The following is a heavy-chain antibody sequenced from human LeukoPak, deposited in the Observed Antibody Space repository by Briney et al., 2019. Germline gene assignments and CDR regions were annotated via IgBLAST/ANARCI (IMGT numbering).Heavy chain of an antibody. J-gene: IGHJ4*02. CDR1: GFTFSSYT. CDR2: ISGSNSYI. CDR3: ARALTTLTYEGY. V-gene: IGHV3-21*01. D-gene: IGHD1-1*01. Sequence: GSPRLSCAASGFTFSSYTMHWIRQAPGKGLEWVSSISGSNSYIFYADSVKGRFTVSRDNAKDSLYLQMNSLRAEDTAVYYCARALTTLTYEGYWGQGTLVTLSS.